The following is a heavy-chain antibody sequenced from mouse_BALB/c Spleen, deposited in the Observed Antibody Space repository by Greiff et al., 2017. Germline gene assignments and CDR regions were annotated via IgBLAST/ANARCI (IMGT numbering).Heavy chain of an antibody. D-gene: IGHD1-1*01. CDR1: GYSITSGYY. J-gene: IGHJ3*01. CDR3: ARAGSSSAWFAY. Sequence: DVKLQESGPGLVKPSQSLSLTCSVTGYSITSGYYWNWIRQFPGNTLEWMGYISYDGSNNYNPSLKNRISITRDTSKNQFFLKLNSVTTEDTATYYCARAGSSSAWFAYWGQGTLVTVSA. V-gene: IGHV3-6*02. CDR2: ISYDGSN.